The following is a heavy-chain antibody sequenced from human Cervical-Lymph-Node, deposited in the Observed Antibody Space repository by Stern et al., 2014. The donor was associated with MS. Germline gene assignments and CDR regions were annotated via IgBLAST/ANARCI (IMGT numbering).Heavy chain of an antibody. J-gene: IGHJ5*02. Sequence: VQLLESGGGVVQPGRSLRLSCAASGFTFSVYGMHWVRQAPGKGLEWVALISDDGRNKSYADSVKGRFTISRDNSKDTLYLQMNSLRSEDTAVYYCTKRESDFWSGGFDPWGQGTLVTVSS. D-gene: IGHD3-3*01. CDR2: ISDDGRNK. V-gene: IGHV3-30*18. CDR1: GFTFSVYG. CDR3: TKRESDFWSGGFDP.